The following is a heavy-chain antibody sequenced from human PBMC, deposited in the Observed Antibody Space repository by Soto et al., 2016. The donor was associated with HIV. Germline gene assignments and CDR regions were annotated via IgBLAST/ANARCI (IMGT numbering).Heavy chain of an antibody. CDR1: GFTVSSNY. CDR2: IYSGGNT. D-gene: IGHD3-22*01. CDR3: ARGPYFYDGSGYYYEDYFDY. Sequence: EVQLVESGGGLVQPGGSLRLSCAASGFTVSSNYMSWVRQAPGKGLEWVSIIYSGGNTYYADSVKGRFTISRDNSKNTLYLQMNSLRAEDTAVYYCARGPYFYDGSGYYYEDYFDYWGQGTLVTVS. V-gene: IGHV3-66*01. J-gene: IGHJ4*02.